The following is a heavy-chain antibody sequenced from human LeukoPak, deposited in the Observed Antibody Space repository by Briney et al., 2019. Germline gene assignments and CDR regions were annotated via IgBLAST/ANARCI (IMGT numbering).Heavy chain of an antibody. CDR3: ARGGIAAAVTDY. V-gene: IGHV4-4*07. CDR1: GGSISSYY. Sequence: SETLSLTCTVSGGSISSYYWSWIRQPAGKGLEWIGRIYTSGSTNYNPSLKSRVTISVDTSKNQFSLKLSSVTAADTAVYYCARGGIAAAVTDYWGQGTLVTVSS. J-gene: IGHJ4*02. CDR2: IYTSGST. D-gene: IGHD6-13*01.